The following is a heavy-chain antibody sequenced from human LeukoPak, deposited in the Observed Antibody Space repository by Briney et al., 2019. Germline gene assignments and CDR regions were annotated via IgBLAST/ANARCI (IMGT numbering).Heavy chain of an antibody. D-gene: IGHD6-13*01. CDR3: AKKGSRTIASGGFDC. V-gene: IGHV3-23*01. CDR2: ISGSGSTT. J-gene: IGHJ4*02. Sequence: TGGSLRLSCAASGFTFSSHAMSWVRQAPGKGLEWISTISGSGSTTYYGDSMKGRFTISRDNSKDTLDLQMNSLRAEDTAVYYCAKKGSRTIASGGFDCWGQGTLVFVSS. CDR1: GFTFSSHA.